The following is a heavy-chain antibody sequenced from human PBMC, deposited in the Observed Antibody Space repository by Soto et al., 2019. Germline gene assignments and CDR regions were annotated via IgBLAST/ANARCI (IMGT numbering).Heavy chain of an antibody. CDR1: GGSISSGGYY. D-gene: IGHD5-18*01. CDR2: IYTSGSP. V-gene: IGHV4-31*03. CDR3: ARGYSYGQY. Sequence: QVQLQESGPGLVKPSQTLSLTCTVSGGSISSGGYYWSWIRQHPGKGLEWIGHIYTSGSPYYNPSLKTRVTISVATYKNQFSLKLSSVTAADTAVYFCARGYSYGQYWGQGTLVTVSS. J-gene: IGHJ4*02.